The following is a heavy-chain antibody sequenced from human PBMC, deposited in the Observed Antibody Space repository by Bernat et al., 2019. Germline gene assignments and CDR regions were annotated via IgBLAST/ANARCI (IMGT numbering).Heavy chain of an antibody. J-gene: IGHJ2*01. CDR2: IWYDGSNK. CDR1: GFTFSSYG. V-gene: IGHV3-33*01. Sequence: QVQLVESGGGVVQPGRSLRLSCAASGFTFSSYGMHWVRQAPGKGLEWVAVIWYDGSNKYYADSVKGRFTISRDNSKNTLYLQMNSLRAEDTAVYYCARGTAMVHWYFDLWGRGTLVTVSS. D-gene: IGHD5-18*01. CDR3: ARGTAMVHWYFDL.